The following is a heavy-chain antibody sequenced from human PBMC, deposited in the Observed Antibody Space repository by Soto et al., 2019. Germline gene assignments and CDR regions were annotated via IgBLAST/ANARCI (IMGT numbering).Heavy chain of an antibody. D-gene: IGHD3-22*01. CDR3: AGLRITMISTDY. CDR2: IYYSGST. J-gene: IGHJ4*02. V-gene: IGHV4-39*01. CDR1: DGSISSSSYY. Sequence: PSQMLCVRCTVADGSISSSSYYWGWISQPPGKGLEWIGSIYYSGSTYYNPSLKSRVTISVDTSKNQFSLKLSSVTAADTAVYYCAGLRITMISTDYWGQGTLVTVSS.